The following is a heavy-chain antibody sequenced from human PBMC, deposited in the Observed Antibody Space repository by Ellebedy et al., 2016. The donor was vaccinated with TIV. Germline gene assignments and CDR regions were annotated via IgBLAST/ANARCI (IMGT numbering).Heavy chain of an antibody. V-gene: IGHV3-7*01. Sequence: GESLKISCTASQFSFTNYWMSWVRQAPGKGLKWVANINQDGSDKYYVDSVKGRFTVSRDNPRNSLFLQMNSLRAEDTAVYYCATDGSYGDYLSPAHAFEIWGQGTVVAVSS. CDR2: INQDGSDK. D-gene: IGHD4-17*01. CDR1: QFSFTNYW. CDR3: ATDGSYGDYLSPAHAFEI. J-gene: IGHJ3*02.